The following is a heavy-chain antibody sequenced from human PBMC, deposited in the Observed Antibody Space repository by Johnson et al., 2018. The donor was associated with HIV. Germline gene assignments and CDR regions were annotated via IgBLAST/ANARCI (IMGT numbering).Heavy chain of an antibody. CDR3: ARVGISDYDLAAFDI. CDR1: GFTFNTYA. J-gene: IGHJ3*02. Sequence: QMLLVESGGGVVQPGRSLRLSCAASGFTFNTYAMHWVRQAPGKGLQWVALMSYDGIKTYYADSVKGRFTISGDSSKNTVFLQMNSLRVEDTAVYFCARVGISDYDLAAFDIWGQGTMVTVSS. CDR2: MSYDGIKT. V-gene: IGHV3-30-3*01. D-gene: IGHD3-3*01.